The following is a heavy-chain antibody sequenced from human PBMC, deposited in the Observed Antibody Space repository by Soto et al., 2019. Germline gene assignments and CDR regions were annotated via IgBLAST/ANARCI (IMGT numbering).Heavy chain of an antibody. Sequence: QVQLVQSGAEVKTPGASVTVSCKASGYRFGFYGISWVRQAPGQGLEWLRWFSALSGHTKYQQRLPGSVSLTTDTSTSTASMQFRSLTSDDTAVYYCALDEAGGISPDVWFHPWGQGTMVIVSS. J-gene: IGHJ5*02. CDR3: ALDEAGGISPDVWFHP. CDR1: GYRFGFYG. V-gene: IGHV1-18*04. D-gene: IGHD1-26*01. CDR2: FSALSGHT.